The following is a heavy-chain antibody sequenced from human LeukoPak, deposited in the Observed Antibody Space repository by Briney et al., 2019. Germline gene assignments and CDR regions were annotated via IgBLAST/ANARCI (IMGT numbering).Heavy chain of an antibody. J-gene: IGHJ3*02. CDR2: IWYDGSNK. D-gene: IGHD3-10*01. CDR3: ARDTYYGSGSYYNPDAFDI. Sequence: PGRSLRLSCAASGFTFSSYGMHWVRQAPGKGLEWVAVIWYDGSNKYYADSVKGRFTISRDNSKNTLYLQMNSLRAEDTAVYYCARDTYYGSGSYYNPDAFDIWGQGTMVTVPS. CDR1: GFTFSSYG. V-gene: IGHV3-33*01.